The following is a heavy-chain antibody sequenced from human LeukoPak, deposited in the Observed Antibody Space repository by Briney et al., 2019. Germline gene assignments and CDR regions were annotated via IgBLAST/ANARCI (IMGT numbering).Heavy chain of an antibody. Sequence: PGGSLRLSCAGSGFTFSDFWMTWVRQDPGKGLEWVSYISSSSSTIYYADSVKGRFTISRDNAKNSLYLQMNSRRAEDTAVYYCARGYGGNSGQFDYWGQGTLVTVSS. D-gene: IGHD4-23*01. CDR1: GFTFSDFW. CDR2: ISSSSSTI. CDR3: ARGYGGNSGQFDY. J-gene: IGHJ4*02. V-gene: IGHV3-48*01.